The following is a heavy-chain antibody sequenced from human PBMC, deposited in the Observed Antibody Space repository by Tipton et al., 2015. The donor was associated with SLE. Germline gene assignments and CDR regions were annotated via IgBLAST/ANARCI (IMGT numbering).Heavy chain of an antibody. V-gene: IGHV4-39*07. Sequence: TLSLTCTVFGGSISSSSYHWGWIRQSPGKGLEWIGSIYYSGSTNYNPSLKSLVTVSADTSKNQFSLNLRSVTAADTAVYYCARDRDIVLEPVPIPPAFDIWGQGTMVTVSS. CDR2: IYYSGST. D-gene: IGHD2-2*02. CDR1: GGSISSSSYH. J-gene: IGHJ3*02. CDR3: ARDRDIVLEPVPIPPAFDI.